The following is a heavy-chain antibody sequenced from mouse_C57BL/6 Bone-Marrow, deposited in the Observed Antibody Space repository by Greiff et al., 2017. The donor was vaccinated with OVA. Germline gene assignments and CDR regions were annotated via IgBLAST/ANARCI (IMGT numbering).Heavy chain of an antibody. CDR3: ARINYWYFDV. V-gene: IGHV5-17*01. Sequence: DVQLQESGGGLVKPGGSLKLSCAASGFTFSDYGMHWVRQAPEKGLEWVAYISSGSSTIYYADKVKGRSTITRDNAKNTPYLQMTSLRSEDTAVYYCARINYWYFDVWGTGTTVTVSS. J-gene: IGHJ1*03. CDR1: GFTFSDYG. CDR2: ISSGSSTI.